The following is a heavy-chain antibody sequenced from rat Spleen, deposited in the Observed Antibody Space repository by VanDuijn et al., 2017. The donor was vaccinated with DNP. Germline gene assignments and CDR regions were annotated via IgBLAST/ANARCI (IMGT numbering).Heavy chain of an antibody. Sequence: EVQLVESGGGPVQPGRSLKLSCVASGFTFNNYWMTWIRQAPGKGLEWVASITNTGGSTYYPDSVKGRFTISRDNAKSTLYLQMNSLRSEDTATYYCTRDRGYTTDYYYADYFDYWGQGVMVTVSS. J-gene: IGHJ2*01. V-gene: IGHV5-31*01. D-gene: IGHD1-6*01. CDR2: ITNTGGST. CDR3: TRDRGYTTDYYYADYFDY. CDR1: GFTFNNYW.